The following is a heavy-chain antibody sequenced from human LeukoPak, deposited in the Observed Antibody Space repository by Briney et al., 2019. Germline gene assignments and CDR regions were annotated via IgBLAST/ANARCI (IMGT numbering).Heavy chain of an antibody. CDR1: GGSIRSYF. CDR3: ARAGYTSTWTFDY. CDR2: IYSDGST. Sequence: SETLSLTCSVSGGSIRSYFWSWIRQSAGRGLEHIGLIYSDGSTNYSPYLKRRVSKSVETSKNQFSLTLRSVTAADTAIYYCARAGYTSTWTFDYWGQGILVTVSS. D-gene: IGHD6-13*01. J-gene: IGHJ4*02. V-gene: IGHV4-4*07.